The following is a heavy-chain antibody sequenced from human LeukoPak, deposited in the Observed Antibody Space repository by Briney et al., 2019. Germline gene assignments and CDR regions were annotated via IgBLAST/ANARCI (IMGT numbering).Heavy chain of an antibody. V-gene: IGHV3-11*04. CDR3: AREYYDFWSGYPQYYFDY. D-gene: IGHD3-3*01. J-gene: IGHJ4*02. Sequence: PGGSLRLSCAASGFTFSDSYMTWIRQAPGKGLEWVSFISNTGDSIYYADSVKGRFTTSRDNAKSSLSLQMNSLRAEDTAVYYCAREYYDFWSGYPQYYFDYWGQGTLVTVSS. CDR1: GFTFSDSY. CDR2: ISNTGDSI.